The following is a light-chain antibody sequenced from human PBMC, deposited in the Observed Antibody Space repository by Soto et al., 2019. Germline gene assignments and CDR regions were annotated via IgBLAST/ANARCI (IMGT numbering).Light chain of an antibody. CDR2: KAS. Sequence: MTQSPATRAGSVGERGTITFRASQTISSWLVWYQLKPGKAPKLLIYKASSLESGVPSRFSGSGSGTEFTLTISSLQPDDFATYYCQQYKAFWTFGQGTKVAIK. J-gene: IGKJ1*01. CDR3: QQYKAFWT. V-gene: IGKV1-5*03. CDR1: QTISSW.